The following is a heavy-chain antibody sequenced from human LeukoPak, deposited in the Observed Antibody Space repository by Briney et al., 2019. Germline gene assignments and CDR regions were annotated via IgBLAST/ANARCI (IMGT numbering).Heavy chain of an antibody. CDR3: ARTYYYGSGSYSHYYGMDV. CDR2: IIPIFGTA. D-gene: IGHD3-10*01. V-gene: IGHV1-69*13. J-gene: IGHJ6*02. Sequence: SVKVSCRASGGTFSSYAISWVRQAPGQGLEWMGGIIPIFGTANYAQKFQGRVTITADESTSTAYMELSSLRSEDTAVYYCARTYYYGSGSYSHYYGMDVWGQGTTVTVSS. CDR1: GGTFSSYA.